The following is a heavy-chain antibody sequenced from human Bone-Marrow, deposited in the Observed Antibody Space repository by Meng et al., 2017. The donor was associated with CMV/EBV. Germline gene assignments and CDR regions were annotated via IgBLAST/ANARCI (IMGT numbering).Heavy chain of an antibody. CDR3: ARDKTVRGTLPYFFDL. J-gene: IGHJ4*02. V-gene: IGHV3-21*01. CDR2: ISSSSSYI. CDR1: GSTFSSYS. Sequence: SLMFSCAASGSTFSSYSINWVRQAPGKGLEWVSSISSSSSYIYYADSVKGRFTISRDNAKNSLYLQMNSLRVEDTAVYYCARDKTVRGTLPYFFDLWGQGTLVTVSS. D-gene: IGHD3-16*01.